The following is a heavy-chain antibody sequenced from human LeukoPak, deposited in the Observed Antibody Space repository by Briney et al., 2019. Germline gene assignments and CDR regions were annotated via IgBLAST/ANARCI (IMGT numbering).Heavy chain of an antibody. D-gene: IGHD6-19*01. J-gene: IGHJ3*02. CDR2: IYYSGST. CDR3: ARVGSSGPRGAFDI. CDR1: GGSISSSSYY. V-gene: IGHV4-39*07. Sequence: PSETLSLTCTVSGGSISSSSYYWGWIRQPPGKGLEWIGSIYYSGSTYYNPSLKSRVTISVDTSKNQFSLKLSSVTAADTAVYYCARVGSSGPRGAFDIWGQGTMVTVSS.